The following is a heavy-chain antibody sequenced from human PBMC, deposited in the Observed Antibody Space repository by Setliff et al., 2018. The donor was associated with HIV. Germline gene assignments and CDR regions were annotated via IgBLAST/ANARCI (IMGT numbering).Heavy chain of an antibody. J-gene: IGHJ6*04. CDR3: VRGPSGLAV. D-gene: IGHD1-26*01. CDR1: GFTFSNAW. CDR2: IKQDGSEK. Sequence: GGSLRLSCAASGFTFSNAWMNWVRQAPGKGLEWVANIKQDGSEKYYVDSVKGRFTISRDNAKNSLYLHMNSLRIEDTAVFYCVRGPSGLAVWGKGTTVTVSS. V-gene: IGHV3-7*03.